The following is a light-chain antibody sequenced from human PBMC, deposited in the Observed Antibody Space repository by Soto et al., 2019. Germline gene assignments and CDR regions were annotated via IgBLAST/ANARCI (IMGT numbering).Light chain of an antibody. V-gene: IGLV2-11*01. J-gene: IGLJ1*01. CDR3: CSYAGSSTHYV. CDR2: DVS. CDR1: TSDVGGYNY. Sequence: QCVLTQPRSVSGSPGQSVTISCIGTTSDVGGYNYVSWYQQHPDKAPKLLIYDVSKRPSGVPDRFSGSKSGNTASLTISGLQAEDEADYYCCSYAGSSTHYVFGTGTKVTVL.